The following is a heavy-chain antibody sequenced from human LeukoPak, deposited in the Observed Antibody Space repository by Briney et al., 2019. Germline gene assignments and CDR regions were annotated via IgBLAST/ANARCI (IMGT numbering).Heavy chain of an antibody. D-gene: IGHD3-22*01. CDR2: IYPGDSDT. Sequence: GGSLQISCQGSGSIFTSYWIGWVRQLPGKGLEWMGIIYPGDSDTRYSPSFQGQVTISADKSISTAYLQWSSLKASDTAMYYCARGPKYYDSSGYYYPPHFDYWGQGTLVTVSS. CDR3: ARGPKYYDSSGYYYPPHFDY. J-gene: IGHJ4*02. CDR1: GSIFTSYW. V-gene: IGHV5-51*01.